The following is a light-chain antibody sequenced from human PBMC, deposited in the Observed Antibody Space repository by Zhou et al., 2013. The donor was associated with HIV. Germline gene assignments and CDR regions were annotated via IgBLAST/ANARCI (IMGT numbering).Light chain of an antibody. CDR3: QKYDRAPLT. Sequence: DIQMTQSPSSLSASVGDRVTITCQASQDISNYLNWYQQKPGKAPKLLIYAASSLQSGVPSRFRGTGFGTDFTLTISSLQSEDVATYYCQKYDRAPLTFGGGTKVEIK. CDR2: AAS. J-gene: IGKJ4*01. V-gene: IGKV1-39*01. CDR1: QDISNY.